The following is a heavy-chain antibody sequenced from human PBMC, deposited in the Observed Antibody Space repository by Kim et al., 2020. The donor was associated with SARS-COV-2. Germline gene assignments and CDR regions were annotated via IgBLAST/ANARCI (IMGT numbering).Heavy chain of an antibody. CDR1: GFTFSSYA. J-gene: IGHJ4*02. V-gene: IGHV3-30*04. CDR3: ARGGGPDSGWSPAGFDY. D-gene: IGHD6-19*01. CDR2: ISYDGSNK. Sequence: GGSLRLSCAASGFTFSSYAMHWVRQAPGKGLEWVAVISYDGSNKYYADSVKGRFTISRDNSKNTLYLQMNGLRAEDTAVYYCARGGGPDSGWSPAGFDYWGQGTLVTVSS.